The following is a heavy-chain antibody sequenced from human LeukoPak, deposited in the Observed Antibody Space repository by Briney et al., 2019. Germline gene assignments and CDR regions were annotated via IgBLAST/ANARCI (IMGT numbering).Heavy chain of an antibody. J-gene: IGHJ4*02. CDR2: ISGSGGST. D-gene: IGHD4-17*01. CDR1: GFTFSSYA. CDR3: AKGAAYGDYFESSDY. V-gene: IGHV3-23*01. Sequence: GGSLRLSRAASGFTFSSYAMSWVRQAPGKGLEWVSAISGSGGSTYYADSVKGRFTISRDNSKNTLYLQMNSLRAEDTAVYYCAKGAAYGDYFESSDYWGQGTLVTVSS.